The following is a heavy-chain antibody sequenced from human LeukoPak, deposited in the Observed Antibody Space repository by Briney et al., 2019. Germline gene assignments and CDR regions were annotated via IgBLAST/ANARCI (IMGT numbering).Heavy chain of an antibody. CDR3: ARSLAVTRYYYYYMDV. CDR1: GGSISSYY. Sequence: PSETLSLTCTVSGGSISSYYWSWIRQPPGKGLEWIGEVNHSGSTNYNPSLKSRVTISVDTSKNQFSLKLSSVTAADTAVYYCARSLAVTRYYYYYMDVWGKGTTVTVSS. J-gene: IGHJ6*03. CDR2: VNHSGST. V-gene: IGHV4-34*01. D-gene: IGHD6-19*01.